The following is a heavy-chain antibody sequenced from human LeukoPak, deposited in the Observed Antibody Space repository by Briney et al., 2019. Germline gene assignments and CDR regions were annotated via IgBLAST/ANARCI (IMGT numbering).Heavy chain of an antibody. V-gene: IGHV5-51*01. CDR1: GYSFTTYW. D-gene: IGHD6-13*01. J-gene: IGHJ4*02. CDR2: ISPGDSDT. Sequence: GESLQISCKGSGYSFTTYWIGWVRQMPGKGLEWMGIISPGDSDTRYSPSFQGQVTISADKSINTAYLQWSSLKASDTAMYYCARRHSSRFDYWAQGTLVTVSS. CDR3: ARRHSSRFDY.